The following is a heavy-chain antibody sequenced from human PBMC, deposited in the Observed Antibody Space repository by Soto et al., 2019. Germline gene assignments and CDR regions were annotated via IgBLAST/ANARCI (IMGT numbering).Heavy chain of an antibody. CDR2: ISSSGSTI. CDR3: AKGPIGY. CDR1: GFTFSSYE. Sequence: QSGVSLRLSCAASGFTFSSYEMNWVRQAPGKGREWGSYISSSGSTIHYADSVKGRFTISRDNGKNSPHLQINRLRAADTAGYYCAKGPIGYWGQGTLVTVSS. V-gene: IGHV3-48*03. J-gene: IGHJ4*02.